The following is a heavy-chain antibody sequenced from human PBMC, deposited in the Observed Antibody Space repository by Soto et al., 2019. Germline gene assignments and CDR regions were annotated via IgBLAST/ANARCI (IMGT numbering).Heavy chain of an antibody. CDR2: IKSRAYGGTT. V-gene: IGHV3-49*03. D-gene: IGHD1-1*01. CDR1: GFTFGDYA. Sequence: GGSLRLSCTASGFTFGDYAMNWFRQAPGKGLEWIGFIKSRAYGGTTEYAASVKGRFTISRDDSKSIAYLQMNSLKTEDTAVYYCTRELYTHGPTTWFDPWGQGTLVTVSS. CDR3: TRELYTHGPTTWFDP. J-gene: IGHJ5*02.